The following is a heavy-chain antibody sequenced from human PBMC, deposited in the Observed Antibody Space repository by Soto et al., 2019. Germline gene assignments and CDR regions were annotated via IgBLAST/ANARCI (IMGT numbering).Heavy chain of an antibody. Sequence: SGPTLVKPTQTLTLTCTFSGSSLSSSGVGVGWIRQPPGKALEWLALIYWDDDKRYRPSLKSRLTITKDTSKNQVVLTMANMDPVDTATYYCVHALGGGSSSYFDYWGQGTLVTVSS. J-gene: IGHJ4*02. CDR3: VHALGGGSSSYFDY. D-gene: IGHD6-6*01. CDR2: IYWDDDK. V-gene: IGHV2-5*02. CDR1: GSSLSSSGVG.